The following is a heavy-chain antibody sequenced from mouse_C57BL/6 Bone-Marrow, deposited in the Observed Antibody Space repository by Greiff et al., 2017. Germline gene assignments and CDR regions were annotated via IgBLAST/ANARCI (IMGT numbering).Heavy chain of an antibody. D-gene: IGHD2-5*01. CDR1: GYTFTSYW. Sequence: QVQLQQPGTELVKPGASVKLSCKASGYTFTSYWMHWVKQRPGQGLEWIGNINPSNGGTNYNEKFKSKATLTVDKSSSTAYMQLSSLTSEDSAVYNCARYSIYVDYAMDYWGQGTSVTGSS. CDR3: ARYSIYVDYAMDY. J-gene: IGHJ4*01. V-gene: IGHV1-53*01. CDR2: INPSNGGT.